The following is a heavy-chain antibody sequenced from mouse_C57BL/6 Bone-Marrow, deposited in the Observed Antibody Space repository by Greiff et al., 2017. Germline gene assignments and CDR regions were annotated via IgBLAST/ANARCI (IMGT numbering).Heavy chain of an antibody. V-gene: IGHV1-26*01. D-gene: IGHD2-4*01. CDR3: ARYDYDYDRDY. J-gene: IGHJ4*01. CDR1: GYTFTDYY. Sequence: VQLQQSGPELVKPGASVKISCKASGYTFTDYYMNWVKQSHGKSLEWIGDINPNNGGTSYNQKFKGKATLTVDKSSSTAYMELRSLTSEDSAVYYCARYDYDYDRDYWGQGTSVTVSS. CDR2: INPNNGGT.